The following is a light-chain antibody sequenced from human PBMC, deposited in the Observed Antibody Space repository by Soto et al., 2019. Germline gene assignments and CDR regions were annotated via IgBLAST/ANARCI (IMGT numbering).Light chain of an antibody. CDR3: QSYDISLHNYV. V-gene: IGLV1-40*01. CDR2: GDN. J-gene: IGLJ1*01. Sequence: QSVLTQPPSVSGAPGQRVSISCTGSTSNIGAPYDVHWYQHLPGAAPKLLIYGDNNRPSGVPDRFSGSKSGTSASQAITSLQAEDVADYYCQSYDISLHNYVFGTGTKVTVL. CDR1: TSNIGAPYD.